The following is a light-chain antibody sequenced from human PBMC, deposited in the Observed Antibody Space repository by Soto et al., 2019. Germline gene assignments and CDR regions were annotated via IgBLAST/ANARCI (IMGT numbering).Light chain of an antibody. CDR1: RSNIGTNY. Sequence: QSVLTQPPSASGTPGQRVTISCSGSRSNIGTNYVYWYQHLPGKAPKLLIYSTNRRPSGVPDRFTGSQSGTSASLALSGLRSADEADYYCAAWDDSRSGPVFGGGTKLPVL. CDR3: AAWDDSRSGPV. V-gene: IGLV1-47*02. CDR2: STN. J-gene: IGLJ2*01.